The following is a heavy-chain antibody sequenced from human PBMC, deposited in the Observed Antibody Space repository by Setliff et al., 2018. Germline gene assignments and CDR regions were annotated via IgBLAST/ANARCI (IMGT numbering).Heavy chain of an antibody. CDR1: GFSFSNYA. J-gene: IGHJ4*02. CDR3: ARTCSGSGCYAGLES. D-gene: IGHD2-15*01. V-gene: IGHV3-21*01. Sequence: GGSLRFSCEASGFSFSNYAMNWVRQAPGKGLEWVASFSSRNDYISNADSVRGRFTISRDNSKNTLYLQMNSRRPEDTTVYYCARTCSGSGCYAGLESWGQGTPVT. CDR2: FSSRNDYI.